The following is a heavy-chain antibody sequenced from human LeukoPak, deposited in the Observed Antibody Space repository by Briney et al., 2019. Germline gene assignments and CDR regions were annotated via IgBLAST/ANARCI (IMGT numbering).Heavy chain of an antibody. Sequence: PGGSLRLSCAASGFTFSSYGMHWVRQAPGKGLEWVAVIWYDGSNKYYADSVKGRFTISRDNSKNTLYLQMNSLRAEDTAVYYCAKDYYDGDYFDYWAREPWSPSPQ. CDR2: IWYDGSNK. CDR3: AKDYYDGDYFDY. J-gene: IGHJ4*02. V-gene: IGHV3-33*06. D-gene: IGHD3-22*01. CDR1: GFTFSSYG.